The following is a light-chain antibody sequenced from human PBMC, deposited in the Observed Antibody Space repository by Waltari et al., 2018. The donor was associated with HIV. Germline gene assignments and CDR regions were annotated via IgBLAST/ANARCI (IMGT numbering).Light chain of an antibody. V-gene: IGLV1-51*01. CDR3: GTWDSSLSAVL. CDR1: SPNIGSNR. Sequence: QSVLTQPPSVSAAPGQKVTISCSGSSPNIGSNRVFWYQQLPGTAPKLLIYDNTKRPPGIPDRCSGSKSGTLATLGITGLQTGDEADYYCGTWDSSLSAVLFGGGTKLTVL. J-gene: IGLJ2*01. CDR2: DNT.